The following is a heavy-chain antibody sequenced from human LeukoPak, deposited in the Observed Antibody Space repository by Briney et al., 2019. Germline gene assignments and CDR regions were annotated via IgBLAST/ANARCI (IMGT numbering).Heavy chain of an antibody. Sequence: SETLSLTCTVSGGSISSGGYYWSWIRQHPGKGLEWIGYIYYSGSTYCNPSLKSRVTISVDTSKNQFSLKLSSVTAADTTVYYCARSTVTTERAFDIWGQGTMVTVSS. V-gene: IGHV4-31*03. D-gene: IGHD4-11*01. CDR2: IYYSGST. CDR1: GGSISSGGYY. CDR3: ARSTVTTERAFDI. J-gene: IGHJ3*02.